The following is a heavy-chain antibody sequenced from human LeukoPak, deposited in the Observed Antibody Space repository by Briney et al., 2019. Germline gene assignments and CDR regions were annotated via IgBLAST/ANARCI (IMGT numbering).Heavy chain of an antibody. CDR3: ARGGGLDV. J-gene: IGHJ6*02. V-gene: IGHV3-7*03. Sequence: PGGSLRLSCAASGFTFSSYSMNWVRQAPGKGLEWVASINHNGNVNYYVDSVKGRITISRDNAKNSLYLQMSNLRAEDTAVYFCARGGGLDVWGQGATVTVSS. CDR1: GFTFSSYS. CDR2: INHNGNVN. D-gene: IGHD3-16*01.